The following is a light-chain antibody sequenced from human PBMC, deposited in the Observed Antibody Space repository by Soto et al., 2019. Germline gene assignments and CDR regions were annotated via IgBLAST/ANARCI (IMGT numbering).Light chain of an antibody. V-gene: IGLV2-14*01. CDR1: SSDVGGYNY. Sequence: QSALTQPASVSGSPGQSITISCTGTSSDVGGYNYVSWYQQHPGKAPKLMIYEVSNRPSGVSNRFSGSKSGNTASLTISGPQAEDEADYYCSSYTSPLYVFGTGTKLTVL. CDR2: EVS. J-gene: IGLJ1*01. CDR3: SSYTSPLYV.